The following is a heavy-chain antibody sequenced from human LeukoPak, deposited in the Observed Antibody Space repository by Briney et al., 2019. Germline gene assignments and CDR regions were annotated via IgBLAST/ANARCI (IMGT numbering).Heavy chain of an antibody. CDR3: ARDSESFPSLSAFDI. J-gene: IGHJ3*02. Sequence: ASVKVSCKASGGTFSSYAISWVRQAPGQGLEWMGGIIPIFGTANYAQKFQGRVTMTRDTSTSTVYMELSSLRSEDTAVYYCARDSESFPSLSAFDIWGQGTMVTVSS. CDR1: GGTFSSYA. D-gene: IGHD3-16*02. CDR2: IIPIFGTA. V-gene: IGHV1-69*05.